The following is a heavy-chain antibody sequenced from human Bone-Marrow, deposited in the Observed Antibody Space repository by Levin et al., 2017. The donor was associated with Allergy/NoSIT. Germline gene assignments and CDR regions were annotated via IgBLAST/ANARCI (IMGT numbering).Heavy chain of an antibody. V-gene: IGHV3-48*02. D-gene: IGHD3-22*01. Sequence: GESLKISCAASGFSFWHYTMNWVRQAPGKGLEWVSCISSSGDSTYYADSVKGRFTISRDNAKNSLYLQLNRLRDDDTALYYCARDPARGYYDSSGYSGDHWGQGTLVTVSS. CDR1: GFSFWHYT. CDR2: ISSSGDST. J-gene: IGHJ4*02. CDR3: ARDPARGYYDSSGYSGDH.